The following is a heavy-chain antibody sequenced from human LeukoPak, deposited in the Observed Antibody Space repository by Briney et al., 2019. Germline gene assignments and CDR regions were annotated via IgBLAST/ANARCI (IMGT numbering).Heavy chain of an antibody. CDR2: IYDSGTT. Sequence: PSETLSLTCTVSGGSISRYYWSWIRQAPGRGLEWIGYIYDSGTTNYNPSLKSRVTISVDTSKNQFSLKLSSVTAADTAVYYCARRYGSGSSGTFDYWGQGTLVTVSS. V-gene: IGHV4-59*01. D-gene: IGHD3-10*01. J-gene: IGHJ4*02. CDR1: GGSISRYY. CDR3: ARRYGSGSSGTFDY.